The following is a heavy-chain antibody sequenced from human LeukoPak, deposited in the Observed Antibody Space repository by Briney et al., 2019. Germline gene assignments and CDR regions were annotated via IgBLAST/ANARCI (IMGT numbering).Heavy chain of an antibody. CDR3: ARTIDDFRSGYYLALGY. J-gene: IGHJ4*02. V-gene: IGHV4-38-2*01. D-gene: IGHD3-3*01. Sequence: SETLSLTCSVSGYSLSSGYYWGWIRQPPGKGLEWIGTIFHDGTTYYNPSLKSRVTISVEKSKNQFSLTLNFVTAADTAVYYCARTIDDFRSGYYLALGYWGQGTLVTVSS. CDR2: IFHDGTT. CDR1: GYSLSSGYY.